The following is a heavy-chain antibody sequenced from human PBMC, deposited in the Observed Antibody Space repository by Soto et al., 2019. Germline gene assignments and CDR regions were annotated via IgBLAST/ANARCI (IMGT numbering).Heavy chain of an antibody. CDR3: ATLGGTAMVKSDY. V-gene: IGHV1-69*06. J-gene: IGHJ4*02. CDR1: GGTFSSYA. D-gene: IGHD5-18*01. CDR2: IIPIFGTA. Sequence: QVQLVQSGAEVKKPGSSVKVSCKASGGTFSSYAISWVRQAPGQGLEWMGGIIPIFGTANYAQKFQGRVTITADKPTSTAYMERSSLRSEDTAGDYCATLGGTAMVKSDYWGQGTLVTVSA.